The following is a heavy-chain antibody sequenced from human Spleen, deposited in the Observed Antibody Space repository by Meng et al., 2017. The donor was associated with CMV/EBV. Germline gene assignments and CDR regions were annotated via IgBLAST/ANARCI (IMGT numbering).Heavy chain of an antibody. D-gene: IGHD1-7*01. CDR2: IDDTGRT. J-gene: IGHJ5*01. CDR1: GGSFSGSY. V-gene: IGHV4-34*01. CDR3: ARLTGTVYAHWFDS. Sequence: CAVYGGSFSGSYWHWIRQPPGMSLEWIGEIDDTGRTKYSPSLNSRVTMLLDTSKKQFSLKLSSVTAADTAVYYCARLTGTVYAHWFDSWGQGTLVTVSS.